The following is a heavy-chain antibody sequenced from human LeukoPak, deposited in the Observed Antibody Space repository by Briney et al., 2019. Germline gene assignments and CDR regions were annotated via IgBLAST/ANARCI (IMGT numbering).Heavy chain of an antibody. D-gene: IGHD5-12*01. Sequence: GGSLRLSCAASGFTFSSYAMHWVRQAPGKGLEWVAFIRNDGSNKYYADYVKGRFTISRDNSKNTLYLQMNSLRAEDTAVYYCAKDRSQVDIVATIGDWGQGTLVTVSS. CDR3: AKDRSQVDIVATIGD. CDR2: IRNDGSNK. V-gene: IGHV3-30*02. CDR1: GFTFSSYA. J-gene: IGHJ4*02.